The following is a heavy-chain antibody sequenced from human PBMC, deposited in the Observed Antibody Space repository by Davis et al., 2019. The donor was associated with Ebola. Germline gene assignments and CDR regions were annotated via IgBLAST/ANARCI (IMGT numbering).Heavy chain of an antibody. J-gene: IGHJ4*02. V-gene: IGHV1-3*01. CDR3: ARATFGYNSGWYADY. CDR2: VHGGNGNT. D-gene: IGHD6-19*01. CDR1: GFTLTNHA. Sequence: ASVKVSCKASGFTLTNHAIHWVRQAPGQRLEWMGWVHGGNGNTKYSQRFQGRVTITTDTSASTAYLDLSSLRSDDTAVFYCARATFGYNSGWYADYWGQGTLVTVSS.